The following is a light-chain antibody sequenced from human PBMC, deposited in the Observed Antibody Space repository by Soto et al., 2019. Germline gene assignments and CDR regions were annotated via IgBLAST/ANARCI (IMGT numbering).Light chain of an antibody. CDR1: QSVSSSY. CDR2: GAS. V-gene: IGKV3-20*01. J-gene: IGKJ3*01. Sequence: EIVLTQSPGTLSLSPGERATLSCRASQSVSSSYLAWYQQKPGQAPRLLIYGASSRATGIPDRFSGSGSGTDFTLTISRLEPEDFAVYYCQHYGTSHFTFGPGTKVDI. CDR3: QHYGTSHFT.